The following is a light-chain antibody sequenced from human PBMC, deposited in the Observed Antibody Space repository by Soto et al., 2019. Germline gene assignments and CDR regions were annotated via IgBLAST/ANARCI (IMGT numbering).Light chain of an antibody. J-gene: IGKJ3*01. Sequence: DIQMTQSPSSLSASVGDRVTITCQASQDISNYLNWYQQKPGKAPKLLIYDASNLETGVPSRFSGSGYGTDFTFTISSLQPEDIATYYCQQYANPVFTFGPGTKVDIK. CDR3: QQYANPVFT. V-gene: IGKV1-33*01. CDR2: DAS. CDR1: QDISNY.